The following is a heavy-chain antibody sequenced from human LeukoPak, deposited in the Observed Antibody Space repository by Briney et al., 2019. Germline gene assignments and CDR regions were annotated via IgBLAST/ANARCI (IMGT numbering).Heavy chain of an antibody. Sequence: GGSLRPSCGASGFTFSNFGIYWVRQAPGKGLEWVAIIWYDGGNKYYADSVKGQFTISRDNSKNTVYLQMDSLRVEDTAVYYCARVRGLVTSGFYFDYWGQGTLVTVSS. CDR1: GFTFSNFG. CDR2: IWYDGGNK. CDR3: ARVRGLVTSGFYFDY. J-gene: IGHJ4*02. D-gene: IGHD3-22*01. V-gene: IGHV3-33*07.